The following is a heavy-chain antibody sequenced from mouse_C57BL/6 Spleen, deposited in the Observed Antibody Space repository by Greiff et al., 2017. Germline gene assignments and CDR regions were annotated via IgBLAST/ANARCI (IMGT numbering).Heavy chain of an antibody. Sequence: VQLQQSGAELVKPGASVKISCKASGYSFTDYYINWVKQRPGKGLVWIGTIGAGSGSTYYNEKFKGKATLTADKSTSTVYMQLSSLTSEYSAVYCCARVRSNYESCFAYWGQGTLVTVSA. V-gene: IGHV1-77*01. CDR3: ARVRSNYESCFAY. CDR2: IGAGSGST. D-gene: IGHD2-5*01. J-gene: IGHJ3*01. CDR1: GYSFTDYY.